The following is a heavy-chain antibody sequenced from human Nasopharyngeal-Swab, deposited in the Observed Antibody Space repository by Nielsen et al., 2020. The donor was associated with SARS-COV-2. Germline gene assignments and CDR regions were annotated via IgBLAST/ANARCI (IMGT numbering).Heavy chain of an antibody. V-gene: IGHV3-23*01. D-gene: IGHD4-17*01. CDR1: GFTFSSYA. CDR2: ISGSGGST. Sequence: GGSLRLSCAASGFTFSSYAMSWVRQAPGKGLEWVSAISGSGGSTYYEDSVKGRFTISRDNAKNSLFLQMNSLRDEDTAVYYCARNLYGDYVIDYWGRGTLVTVSS. CDR3: ARNLYGDYVIDY. J-gene: IGHJ4*02.